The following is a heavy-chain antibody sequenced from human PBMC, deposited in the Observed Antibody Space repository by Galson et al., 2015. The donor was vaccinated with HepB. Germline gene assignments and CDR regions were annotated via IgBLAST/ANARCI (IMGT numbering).Heavy chain of an antibody. Sequence: SLRLSCAVSGFTFSSYAMRWVRQAPGKWLEWVSVISGSGGSTSYADSVKGRFTISRDNSENTLYLQLTSVTAEDTAVYYCATGTLALSGPSLYWGQGTLVIVSS. CDR1: GFTFSSYA. D-gene: IGHD2-15*01. CDR3: ATGTLALSGPSLY. CDR2: ISGSGGST. J-gene: IGHJ4*02. V-gene: IGHV3-23*01.